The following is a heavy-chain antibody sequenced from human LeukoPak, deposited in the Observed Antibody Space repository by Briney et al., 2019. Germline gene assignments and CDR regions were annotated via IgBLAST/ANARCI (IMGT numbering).Heavy chain of an antibody. CDR3: ARGNIVATILGGLHGTTAFDF. CDR1: GGSFSDYY. V-gene: IGHV4-34*01. D-gene: IGHD5-12*01. CDR2: MIQSGSS. J-gene: IGHJ4*02. Sequence: PSETLSLTCGVSGGSFSDYYWRWIRQAPGKGLEWIGEMIQSGSSNYNPSLRSRVTISGDTSRNQFSLKLTSLTAADTAVYYCARGNIVATILGGLHGTTAFDFWGQGILVTVSS.